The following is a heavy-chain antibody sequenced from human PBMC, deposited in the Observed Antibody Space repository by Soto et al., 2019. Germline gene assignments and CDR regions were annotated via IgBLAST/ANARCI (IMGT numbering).Heavy chain of an antibody. V-gene: IGHV4-4*02. CDR3: ARDQAAAGQKKYFQH. J-gene: IGHJ1*01. D-gene: IGHD6-13*01. CDR2: IYHSGST. CDR1: GGSISSSNW. Sequence: QVQLQESGPGLVKPSGTLSLTCAVSGGSISSSNWWSWVRQPPGKGLEWIGEIYHSGSTNYNPSLKGRVPIXGDWSXXQFALKLSSVTAADTAVYYCARDQAAAGQKKYFQHWGQGTLVTVSS.